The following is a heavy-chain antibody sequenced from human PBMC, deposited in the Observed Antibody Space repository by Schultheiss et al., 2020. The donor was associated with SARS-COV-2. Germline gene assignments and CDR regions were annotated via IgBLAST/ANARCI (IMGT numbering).Heavy chain of an antibody. J-gene: IGHJ6*03. V-gene: IGHV3-23*01. CDR1: GFTFSSYA. CDR2: ISGSGGST. Sequence: GGSLRLSCAASGFTFSSYAMSWVRQAPGKGLEWVSAISGSGGSTYYADSVKGRFTISRDNAKNSLYLQMNSLRAEDTAVYYCARVVSLLTYYYYMDVWGKGTTVTVSS. D-gene: IGHD4-23*01. CDR3: ARVVSLLTYYYYMDV.